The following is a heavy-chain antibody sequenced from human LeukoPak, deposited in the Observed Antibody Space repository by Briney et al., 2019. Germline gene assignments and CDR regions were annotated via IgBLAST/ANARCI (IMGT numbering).Heavy chain of an antibody. CDR2: ISWNSGSI. CDR1: GFTFDDYA. J-gene: IGHJ3*02. CDR3: EKELNRGIAAAGKKGMDAFDI. D-gene: IGHD6-13*01. Sequence: PGGSLRLSCAASGFTFDDYAMHWVRQAPGKGLEWVSGISWNSGSIGYADSVKGRFTISRDNAKNSLYLQMNSLRAEDTALYYCEKELNRGIAAAGKKGMDAFDIWGKGTMVPVSS. V-gene: IGHV3-9*01.